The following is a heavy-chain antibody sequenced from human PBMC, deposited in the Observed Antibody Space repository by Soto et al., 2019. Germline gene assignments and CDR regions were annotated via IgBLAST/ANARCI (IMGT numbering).Heavy chain of an antibody. D-gene: IGHD3-22*01. CDR2: IIPIFGTA. V-gene: IGHV1-69*13. CDR3: ASDSSGYYYNDY. CDR1: GGTFSSYA. Sequence: ASVKVSCKASGGTFSSYAISWVRQAPGQGLEWMGGIIPIFGTANYAQKFQGRVTITADESTSTAYMELSSLRSEDTAVYYCASDSSGYYYNDYWGQGTLVTVSS. J-gene: IGHJ4*02.